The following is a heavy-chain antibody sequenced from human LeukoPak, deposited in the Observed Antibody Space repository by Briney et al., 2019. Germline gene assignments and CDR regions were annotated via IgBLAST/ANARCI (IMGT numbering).Heavy chain of an antibody. CDR3: ATVNWNSYYYYYYMDV. D-gene: IGHD1-7*01. CDR1: GDTPTELS. Sequence: ASAKVSRKVSGDTPTELSMHCVRQAPGKGREWWGGFDPEVGETISAQTLQGRVTMTEDASTDTAYMELSSLRSEDTAVYYCATVNWNSYYYYYYMDVWGKGTTVTVSS. CDR2: FDPEVGET. V-gene: IGHV1-24*01. J-gene: IGHJ6*03.